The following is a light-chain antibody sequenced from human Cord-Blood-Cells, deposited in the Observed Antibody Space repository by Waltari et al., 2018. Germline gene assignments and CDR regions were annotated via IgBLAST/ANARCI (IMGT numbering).Light chain of an antibody. V-gene: IGLV3-19*01. CDR2: GKN. J-gene: IGLJ3*02. Sequence: SYELTRDPAVSVALGPTVRITCQGDSLRSYYESWYQQQPGHAPVLVSYGKNNRPSGIPDRVSGSSSGNTASLTITGAQAEDEADYYCNSRDSSGNHLVFGGGTKLTVL. CDR1: SLRSYY. CDR3: NSRDSSGNHLV.